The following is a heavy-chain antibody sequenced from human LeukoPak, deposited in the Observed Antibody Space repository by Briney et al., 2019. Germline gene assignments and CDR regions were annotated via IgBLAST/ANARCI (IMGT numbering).Heavy chain of an antibody. D-gene: IGHD6-19*01. Sequence: PGGSLRLSCAASGFTFSSYAMHWVRQAPGKGLEWVAVISYDGSNKYYADSVKGRFTISRDNSKNTLYLQMNSLRAEDTAVYYCARDQRSGWYSAEDYWRQGTLVTVSS. CDR1: GFTFSSYA. CDR3: ARDQRSGWYSAEDY. J-gene: IGHJ4*02. CDR2: ISYDGSNK. V-gene: IGHV3-30-3*01.